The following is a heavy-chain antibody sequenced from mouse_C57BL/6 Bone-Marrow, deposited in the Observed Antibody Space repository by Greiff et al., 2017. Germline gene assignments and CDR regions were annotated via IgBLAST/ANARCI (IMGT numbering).Heavy chain of an antibody. CDR1: GYAFSSSW. J-gene: IGHJ2*01. CDR3: ARTKLRLQKETWYFDY. D-gene: IGHD3-2*02. Sequence: LVESGPELVKPGASVKISCKASGYAFSSSWMNWVKQRPGKGLEWIGRIYPGDGDTNYNGKFKGKATLTADKSSSTAYMQLGSLTSEDSAVYFCARTKLRLQKETWYFDYWGQGTTLTVSS. CDR2: IYPGDGDT. V-gene: IGHV1-82*01.